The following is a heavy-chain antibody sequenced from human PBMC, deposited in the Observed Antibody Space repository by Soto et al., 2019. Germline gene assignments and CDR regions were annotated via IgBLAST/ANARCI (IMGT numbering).Heavy chain of an antibody. V-gene: IGHV1-8*01. D-gene: IGHD2-15*01. Sequence: ASVKVSCKASGYTFTSYDINWVRQATGQGLEWMGWMNPNSGNTGYAQKFQGRVTMTRNTSISTAYMEVSSLRSEDTAVYYCAREVVAATHYYYYYMDVWGKGTTVTVSS. CDR2: MNPNSGNT. CDR3: AREVVAATHYYYYYMDV. CDR1: GYTFTSYD. J-gene: IGHJ6*03.